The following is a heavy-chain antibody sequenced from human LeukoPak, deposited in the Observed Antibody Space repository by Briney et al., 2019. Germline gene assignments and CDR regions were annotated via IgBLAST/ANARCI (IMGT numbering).Heavy chain of an antibody. CDR1: GFTFSSYA. V-gene: IGHV3-23*01. D-gene: IGHD4-17*01. CDR2: ISGSGGST. CDR3: AKDGTHYGDPKFDAFDI. Sequence: GGSLRLSCAASGFTFSSYAMSWVRQAPGKGLEWVSAISGSGGSTYYADSVKGRFTISRDNSKNTLYLQMNSLRAEDTAVYYCAKDGTHYGDPKFDAFDIWGQGTMVTVSS. J-gene: IGHJ3*02.